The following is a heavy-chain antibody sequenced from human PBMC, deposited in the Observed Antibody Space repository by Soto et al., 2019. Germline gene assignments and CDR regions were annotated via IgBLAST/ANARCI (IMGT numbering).Heavy chain of an antibody. CDR3: ARGITLPTPLDY. CDR1: GYTFTSYA. Sequence: ASVKVSCKASGYTFTSYAMHWVRQAPGQRLEWMGWINAGNGNTKYSQKFQGRVTITRDTSASTAYMELSSLRSEDTAVYYCARGITLPTPLDYWGQGALVTVSS. J-gene: IGHJ4*02. CDR2: INAGNGNT. V-gene: IGHV1-3*01. D-gene: IGHD1-20*01.